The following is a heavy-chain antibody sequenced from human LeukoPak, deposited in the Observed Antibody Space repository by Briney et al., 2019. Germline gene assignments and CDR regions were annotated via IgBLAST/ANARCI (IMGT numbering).Heavy chain of an antibody. CDR1: GGSFSGYY. Sequence: SETLSLTCAVYGGSFSGYYWSWIRQPPGKGLEWIGEINHSGSTNYNPSLKSRVTISVDTSKNQFSLKLSSVTAADTAVYYCARGASSWYYYYYGMDVWGQGTTVTVSS. D-gene: IGHD6-13*01. J-gene: IGHJ6*02. CDR2: INHSGST. V-gene: IGHV4-34*01. CDR3: ARGASSWYYYYYGMDV.